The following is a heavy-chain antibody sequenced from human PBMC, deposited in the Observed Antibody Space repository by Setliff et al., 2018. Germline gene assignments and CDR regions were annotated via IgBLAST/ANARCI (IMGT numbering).Heavy chain of an antibody. D-gene: IGHD1-7*01. V-gene: IGHV1-69*13. CDR3: AKPRPGTTSEPSDY. J-gene: IGHJ4*02. Sequence: ASVKVSCKASGGTFSSKAISWVRQAPGQELEWMGGFIPSFGTANYAQKFQGRLTITADESTSTVYMELNSLRDEDTAVYYCAKPRPGTTSEPSDYWGQGTLVTVSS. CDR2: FIPSFGTA. CDR1: GGTFSSKA.